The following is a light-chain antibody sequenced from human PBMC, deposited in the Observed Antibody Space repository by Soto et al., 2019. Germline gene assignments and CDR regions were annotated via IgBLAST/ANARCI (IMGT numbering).Light chain of an antibody. CDR3: QQYSSYSPYT. CDR1: QTVYTW. Sequence: DIQMPQSTSTLSAAIGDRVTITCRASQTVYTWLAWYQQKPGTAPKLLIYEASTLHSGVPSRFSGSGSGTEFTLVISRLQPDDLATYYCQQYSSYSPYTFGQGTKVDI. CDR2: EAS. J-gene: IGKJ2*01. V-gene: IGKV1-5*03.